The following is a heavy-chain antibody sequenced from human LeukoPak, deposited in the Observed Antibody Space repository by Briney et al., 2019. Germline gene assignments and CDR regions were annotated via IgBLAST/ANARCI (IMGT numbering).Heavy chain of an antibody. D-gene: IGHD3-22*01. CDR2: INHSGST. Sequence: PSETLSLTCAVYGGSFSGYYRSWIRHPPGKGLEWIGEINHSGSTNYNPSLKSRVTISVDTSKNQFSLKLSSVTAADTAVYYCASSGLYYDSSAIILSGAFDIWGQGTMVTVSS. V-gene: IGHV4-34*01. CDR3: ASSGLYYDSSAIILSGAFDI. J-gene: IGHJ3*02. CDR1: GGSFSGYY.